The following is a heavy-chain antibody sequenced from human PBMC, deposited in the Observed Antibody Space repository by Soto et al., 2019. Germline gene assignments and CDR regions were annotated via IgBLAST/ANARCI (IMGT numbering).Heavy chain of an antibody. CDR1: GDSVSSNSAA. CDR3: ARGRVKQYRSSWYGYYYYGMDV. J-gene: IGHJ6*02. CDR2: TYYRSKWYN. Sequence: SQTLSLTCAISGDSVSSNSAAWNWIRQSPSRGLEWLGRTYYRSKWYNDYAVSVKSRITINPDTSKNQFSLQLNSVTPEDTAVYYCARGRVKQYRSSWYGYYYYGMDVWGQGTTVTVSS. V-gene: IGHV6-1*01. D-gene: IGHD6-13*01.